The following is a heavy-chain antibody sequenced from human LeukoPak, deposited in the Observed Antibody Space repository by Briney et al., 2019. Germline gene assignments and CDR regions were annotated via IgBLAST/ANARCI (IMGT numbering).Heavy chain of an antibody. CDR1: GYTFTDYY. V-gene: IGHV1-2*02. CDR3: ARRGNIWYYFDY. D-gene: IGHD6-13*01. J-gene: IGHJ4*02. Sequence: ASLKVSCKTSGYTFTDYYIHWVRQAPGQGLEWLGWFSPNSGGTRYAQNFQGRVTMTRDTSISTAYMELSRLRSDDTAVYYCARRGNIWYYFDYWGQGTLVTVSS. CDR2: FSPNSGGT.